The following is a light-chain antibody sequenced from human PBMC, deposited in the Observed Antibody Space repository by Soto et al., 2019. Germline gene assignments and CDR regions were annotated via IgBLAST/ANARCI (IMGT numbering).Light chain of an antibody. V-gene: IGKV1D-8*01. CDR3: PQYYSYPLT. CDR2: AAS. CDR1: QGISSG. Sequence: VIWMTQSPSLLSASTGDRVTISWRMSQGISSGLAWYQQKPGKAPEILIYAASTLQSGVPSRFSGSGAGPDFTRTISCLQSEDVETDYCPQYYSYPLTFGGGTQVDIK. J-gene: IGKJ4*01.